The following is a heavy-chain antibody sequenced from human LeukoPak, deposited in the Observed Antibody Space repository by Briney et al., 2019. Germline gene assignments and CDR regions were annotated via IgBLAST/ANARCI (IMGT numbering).Heavy chain of an antibody. CDR1: GGSISSSNW. V-gene: IGHV4-4*02. CDR2: IYHGGST. Sequence: TLSLTCAVSGGSISSSNWWSWVRPPPGKGLEWIGEIYHGGSTNYNPSLKSRVTISVDKSKNQFSLKLSSVTAADTAVYYCARGGAEILEWLPPFDYWGQGTLVTVSS. CDR3: ARGGAEILEWLPPFDY. D-gene: IGHD3-3*01. J-gene: IGHJ4*02.